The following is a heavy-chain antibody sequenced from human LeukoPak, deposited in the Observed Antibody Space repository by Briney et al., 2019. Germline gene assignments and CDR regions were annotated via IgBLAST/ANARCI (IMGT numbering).Heavy chain of an antibody. D-gene: IGHD5-12*01. V-gene: IGHV3-30*02. Sequence: GGSLRLSCAASGFTFSSYGMYWVRQAPGKGLEWVAFIRYDGSNKYYADSVKGRFTVSRDNSKNTLYLQMKSLRAEDTAVYYCAKGGGYEAQYYYYYLGVWGKGTTVTISS. CDR3: AKGGGYEAQYYYYYLGV. CDR1: GFTFSSYG. J-gene: IGHJ6*03. CDR2: IRYDGSNK.